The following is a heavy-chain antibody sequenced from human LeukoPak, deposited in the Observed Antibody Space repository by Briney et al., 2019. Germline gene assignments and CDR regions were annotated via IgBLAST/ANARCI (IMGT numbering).Heavy chain of an antibody. CDR3: ARLRRNTDSSGFFYYYDY. J-gene: IGHJ4*02. V-gene: IGHV3-30*04. Sequence: GGSLRLSCTTSAFSFSDYAMHWVRQTPAKGLEWLAVISSDETHVIYAYSVQGRFTISKDSSKNTLWLQMNTLSAEDSAVYYCARLRRNTDSSGFFYYYDYWGQGTLVTVSS. D-gene: IGHD3-22*01. CDR2: ISSDETHV. CDR1: AFSFSDYA.